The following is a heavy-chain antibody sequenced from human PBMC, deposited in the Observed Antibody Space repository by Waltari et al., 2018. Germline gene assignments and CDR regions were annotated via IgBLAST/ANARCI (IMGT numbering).Heavy chain of an antibody. J-gene: IGHJ6*02. CDR1: GFTFSSYA. D-gene: IGHD4-17*01. CDR2: ISGSGGST. Sequence: EVQLLESGGGLVQPGGSLRLSCAASGFTFSSYAMSWVRQAPGKGLEGVSAISGSGGSTYYADSGKGRFTISRDNSKNTLYLQMNSLRAEDTAVYYCAAASFATVNYYYYYGMDVWGQGTTVTVSS. CDR3: AAASFATVNYYYYYGMDV. V-gene: IGHV3-23*01.